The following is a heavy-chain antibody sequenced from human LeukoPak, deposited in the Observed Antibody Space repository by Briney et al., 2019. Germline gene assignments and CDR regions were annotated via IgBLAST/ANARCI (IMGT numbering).Heavy chain of an antibody. CDR2: IGNSGGST. J-gene: IGHJ4*02. CDR3: AKDGWASV. V-gene: IGHV3-23*01. D-gene: IGHD2-2*03. Sequence: GGSLRLSCAASRLIFRSYAMSWVRQAPGKGLEWVSGIGNSGGSTYYADSVKGRFTISRDNSKNTLYLQMNSLRAEDTAVYYCAKDGWASVWGQGTLVTVSS. CDR1: RLIFRSYA.